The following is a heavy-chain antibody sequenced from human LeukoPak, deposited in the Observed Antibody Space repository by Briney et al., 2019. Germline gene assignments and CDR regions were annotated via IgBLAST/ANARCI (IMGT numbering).Heavy chain of an antibody. D-gene: IGHD6-19*01. CDR3: AADLLAVAGREY. CDR2: IVVGSGNT. J-gene: IGHJ4*02. CDR1: GFTFTSSA. V-gene: IGHV1-58*02. Sequence: SVKVSCKASGFTFTSSAMQWLRQARGQRLEWIGWIVVGSGNTNYAQKFQERVTITRDMSTSTAYMELSSLRSEDTAVYYCAADLLAVAGREYWGQGTLVAVSS.